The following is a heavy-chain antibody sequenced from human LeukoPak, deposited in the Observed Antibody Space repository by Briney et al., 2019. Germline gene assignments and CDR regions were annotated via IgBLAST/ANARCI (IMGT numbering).Heavy chain of an antibody. CDR1: GYTFTSYY. D-gene: IGHD1-26*01. CDR3: AKRSRVELLRRMDYYYYYMDV. J-gene: IGHJ6*03. CDR2: INPSGGST. Sequence: ASVKVSCKASGYTFTSYYMHWVRQAPGQGLEWMGIINPSGGSTSYAQKFQGRVTMTRDTSTSTVYMELSSLRAEDTAVYYCAKRSRVELLRRMDYYYYYMDVWGKGTTVTISS. V-gene: IGHV1-46*01.